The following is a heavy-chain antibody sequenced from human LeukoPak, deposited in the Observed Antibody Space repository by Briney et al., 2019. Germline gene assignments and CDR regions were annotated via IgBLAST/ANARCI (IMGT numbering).Heavy chain of an antibody. J-gene: IGHJ3*02. D-gene: IGHD4-23*01. CDR1: GFTFSSYA. Sequence: GGSLRLSCAASGFTFSSYAMSWVRQAPGKGLEWVSAISGSGGSTYYADSVRGRFTISRDNSKNTLYLQMNSLRAEDTAVYYCAKDYGGNSGSDAFDTWGQGTMVTVSS. CDR3: AKDYGGNSGSDAFDT. CDR2: ISGSGGST. V-gene: IGHV3-23*01.